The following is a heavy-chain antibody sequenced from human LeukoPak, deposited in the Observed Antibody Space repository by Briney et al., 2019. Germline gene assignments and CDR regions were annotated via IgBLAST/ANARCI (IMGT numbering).Heavy chain of an antibody. J-gene: IGHJ4*02. CDR1: GFIFSSYY. CDR3: ARQFCSGSCYANLDH. V-gene: IGHV3-7*04. CDR2: IKQDGSQK. Sequence: GGSLRLSCAASGFIFSSYYMSWVRQAPGKGLEWVANIKQDGSQKYHVDSVRGRFTISRGNAKNSLYLQMNSLTAEDTAVYYCARQFCSGSCYANLDHWGQGTLVAVSS. D-gene: IGHD3-22*01.